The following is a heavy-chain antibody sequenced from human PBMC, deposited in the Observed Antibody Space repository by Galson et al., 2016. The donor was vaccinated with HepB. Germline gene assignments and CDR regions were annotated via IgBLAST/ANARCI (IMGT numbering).Heavy chain of an antibody. CDR2: IDWDDDK. Sequence: PALVKPTQTLTLTCTFSGFSLSTSGMSVSWIRQPPGKALEWVALIDWDDDKYYSTSLKTRLTISKDTSKTQVVLTMINMDPGDTATYYCARTRYNWDDRGYHGMDVWGQGTTVTVSS. CDR3: ARTRYNWDDRGYHGMDV. D-gene: IGHD1-1*01. V-gene: IGHV2-70*13. CDR1: GFSLSTSGMS. J-gene: IGHJ6*02.